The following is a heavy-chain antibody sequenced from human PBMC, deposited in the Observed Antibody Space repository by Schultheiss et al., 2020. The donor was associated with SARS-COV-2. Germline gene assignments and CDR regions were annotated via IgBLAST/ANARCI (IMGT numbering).Heavy chain of an antibody. Sequence: SETLSLTCAVSGGSISSSNWWSWVRQPPGKGLEWIGEIYHSGSTNYNPSLKSRVTISVDKSKNQFSLKLSSVTAADTAVYYCARTRGLRFLEWLSEFDYWGQGTLVTVSS. J-gene: IGHJ4*02. CDR1: GGSISSSNW. CDR2: IYHSGST. D-gene: IGHD3-3*01. CDR3: ARTRGLRFLEWLSEFDY. V-gene: IGHV4-4*02.